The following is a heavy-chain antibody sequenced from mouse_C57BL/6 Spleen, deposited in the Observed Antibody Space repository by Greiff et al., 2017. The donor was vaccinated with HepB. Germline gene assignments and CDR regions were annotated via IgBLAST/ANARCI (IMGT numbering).Heavy chain of an antibody. J-gene: IGHJ4*01. V-gene: IGHV5-12*01. D-gene: IGHD3-2*02. CDR1: GFTFSDYY. Sequence: EVKLMESGGGLVQPGGSLKLSCAASGFTFSDYYMYWVRQTPEKRLEWVAYISNGGGSTYYPDTVKGRFTISRDNAKNTLYLQMSRLKSEDTAMYYCARRTQASAMDYWGQGTSVTVSS. CDR2: ISNGGGST. CDR3: ARRTQASAMDY.